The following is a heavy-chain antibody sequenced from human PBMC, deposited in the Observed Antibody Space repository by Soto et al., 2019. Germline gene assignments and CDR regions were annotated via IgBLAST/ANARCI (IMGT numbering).Heavy chain of an antibody. CDR3: ARLPLGSYSWFDV. V-gene: IGHV1-18*01. CDR2: ISAYNGNT. D-gene: IGHD1-26*01. J-gene: IGHJ5*02. CDR1: GYTFTSYG. Sequence: ASVKVSCKASGYTFTSYGISRVRQAPGQELEWMWWISAYNGNTNYAQKLQGRDTMTTNTSTSTAYRVLRSLRSDDTAAYYCARLPLGSYSWFDVWGEGALVTVAS.